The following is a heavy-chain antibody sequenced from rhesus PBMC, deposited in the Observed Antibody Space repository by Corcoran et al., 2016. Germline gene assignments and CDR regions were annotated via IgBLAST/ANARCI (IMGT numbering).Heavy chain of an antibody. D-gene: IGHD3S6*01. CDR2: IYGSSGST. CDR1: GGSISSNY. CDR3: AMSHYEDDYGYYYTRELDV. J-gene: IGHJ5-2*02. Sequence: QVQLQESGPGLVKPSETLSLTCAVSGGSISSNYWSWIRQPPGKGLAGIGRIYGSSGSTSYNPPPTSRVTISTDTSKNQFSLKLSSVTAADTAVYYCAMSHYEDDYGYYYTRELDVWGRGVLVTVSS. V-gene: IGHV4-147*01.